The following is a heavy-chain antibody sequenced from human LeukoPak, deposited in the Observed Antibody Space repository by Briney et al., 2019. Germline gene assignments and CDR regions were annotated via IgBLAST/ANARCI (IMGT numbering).Heavy chain of an antibody. V-gene: IGHV4-31*03. CDR3: ARNSLDGYSSYFDY. J-gene: IGHJ4*02. CDR2: IYYSGST. Sequence: SQTLSLTCTVSGGSISSGGYCWSWIRQHPGKGLEWIGYIYYSGSTYYNPSLKSRVTISVDTSKNQFSLKLSSVTAADTAVYYCARNSLDGYSSYFDYWGQGTLVTVSS. CDR1: GGSISSGGYC. D-gene: IGHD5-24*01.